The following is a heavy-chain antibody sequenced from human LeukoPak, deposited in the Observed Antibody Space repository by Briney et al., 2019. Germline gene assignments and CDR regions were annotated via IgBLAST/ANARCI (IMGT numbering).Heavy chain of an antibody. CDR2: IFSNGDT. Sequence: RGSLRLSCTASEFTVSRNYMLWVRQAPGKGLEWVSLIFSNGDTHYADSVKGRFTISRDTSKNTVSLQMNSLRVEDTAMYYCTRDQMNYWGQGTLVTVSS. V-gene: IGHV3-53*01. D-gene: IGHD5-24*01. J-gene: IGHJ4*02. CDR3: TRDQMNY. CDR1: EFTVSRNY.